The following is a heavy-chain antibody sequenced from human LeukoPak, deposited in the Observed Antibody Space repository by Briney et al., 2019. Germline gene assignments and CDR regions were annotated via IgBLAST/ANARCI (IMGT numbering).Heavy chain of an antibody. CDR2: INSDGSST. CDR3: ARASSYSSGYDY. D-gene: IGHD6-19*01. Sequence: GGSLRLSCAASGFTFSNYWMHWVRQAPGKGLVWVSRINSDGSSTREADSVKGRFTISRDNAKNTLYLQMNSLRAEDTAVYYCARASSYSSGYDYWGQGTLVTVSS. CDR1: GFTFSNYW. J-gene: IGHJ4*02. V-gene: IGHV3-74*01.